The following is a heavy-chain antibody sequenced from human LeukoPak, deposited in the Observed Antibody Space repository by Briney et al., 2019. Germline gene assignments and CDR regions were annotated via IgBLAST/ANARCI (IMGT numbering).Heavy chain of an antibody. Sequence: PMASVKVSCKASGYTFTSYDINWVRQAPGQGLEWMGWISAYNGNTNYAQKLQGRVTMTTDTSTSTAYMELRSLRSDDTAVYYCARPSDYDFWSGYYSWGQGTLVTVSS. D-gene: IGHD3-3*01. J-gene: IGHJ4*02. V-gene: IGHV1-18*01. CDR1: GYTFTSYD. CDR2: ISAYNGNT. CDR3: ARPSDYDFWSGYYS.